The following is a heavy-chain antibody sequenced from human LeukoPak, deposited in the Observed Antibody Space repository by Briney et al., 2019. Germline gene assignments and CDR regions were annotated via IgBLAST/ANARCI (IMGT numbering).Heavy chain of an antibody. J-gene: IGHJ4*02. CDR3: VGQLGNSGHTG. D-gene: IGHD5-12*01. CDR2: INGDGSST. Sequence: PGGSLRLSCAASGSSFSSYWMHWVRQAPGKGLVWVSRINGDGSSTRYADSVKGRFTISRDNAKNTLYLQMNSLRAEDTAVYYCVGQLGNSGHTGWGQGTLVTVSS. V-gene: IGHV3-74*01. CDR1: GSSFSSYW.